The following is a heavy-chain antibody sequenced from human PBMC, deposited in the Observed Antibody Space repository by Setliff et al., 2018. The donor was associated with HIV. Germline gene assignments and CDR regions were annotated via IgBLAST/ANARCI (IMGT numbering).Heavy chain of an antibody. Sequence: SVKVSCKASGGSFRNYAINWVRQAPGQGLEWMGGIIPLLGTPNYAHKFQGRVTITADKHSSTVYMELSSLRSEDSAVFYCARDRSGIAVAAPDAFDVWGQGTMVTVSS. J-gene: IGHJ3*01. CDR2: IIPLLGTP. V-gene: IGHV1-69*06. CDR1: GGSFRNYA. CDR3: ARDRSGIAVAAPDAFDV. D-gene: IGHD6-19*01.